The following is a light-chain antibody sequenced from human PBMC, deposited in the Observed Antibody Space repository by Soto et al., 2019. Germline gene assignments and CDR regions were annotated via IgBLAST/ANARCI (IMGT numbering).Light chain of an antibody. V-gene: IGLV1-44*01. J-gene: IGLJ2*01. CDR2: SNN. CDR1: STSIGSNT. Sequence: QSVLTQPPSASGTPGQRVTISCSGSSTSIGSNTVNWYQHLPGTAPRLLIYSNNQRPSGVPGRFSGSKSGTSASLAISGLQSEDEAFYYCASWDATLTAPVVFGGGTKLTVL. CDR3: ASWDATLTAPVV.